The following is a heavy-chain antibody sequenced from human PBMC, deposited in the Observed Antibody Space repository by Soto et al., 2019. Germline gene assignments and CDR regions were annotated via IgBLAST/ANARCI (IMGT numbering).Heavy chain of an antibody. CDR2: IYYSGST. CDR1: GGSISSGGYY. Sequence: QVQLQESGPGLVKPSQTLSLTCTVSGGSISSGGYYWSWIRQHPGKGLEWIGYIYYSGSTYYNPSLKSRVTISVDTSKNQFSLKLSSVTAADTAVYYCARAYYDFWSGYYGDAFDIWGQGTMVTVSS. V-gene: IGHV4-31*03. D-gene: IGHD3-3*01. J-gene: IGHJ3*02. CDR3: ARAYYDFWSGYYGDAFDI.